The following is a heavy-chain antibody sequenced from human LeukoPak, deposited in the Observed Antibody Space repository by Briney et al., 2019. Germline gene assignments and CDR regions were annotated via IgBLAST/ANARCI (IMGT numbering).Heavy chain of an antibody. CDR2: IYYSGST. CDR3: ARDGYTNNWFDP. J-gene: IGHJ5*02. D-gene: IGHD5-24*01. CDR1: GGSVSSGSYY. Sequence: SETLSLTCTVSGGSVSSGSYYWSWIRQPPGKGLEWIGYIYYSGSTNYNPSLKSRVTISVDTSKNQFSLKLSSVTAADTAVYYCARDGYTNNWFDPWGQGTLVTVSS. V-gene: IGHV4-61*01.